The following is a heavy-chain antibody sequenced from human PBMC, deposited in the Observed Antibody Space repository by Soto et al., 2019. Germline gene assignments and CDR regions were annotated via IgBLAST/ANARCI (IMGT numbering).Heavy chain of an antibody. CDR2: ISYDGSNK. J-gene: IGHJ6*02. CDR1: GFTFSSYA. Sequence: HPGGSLRLSCAASGFTFSSYAMHWVRQAPGKGLEWVAVISYDGSNKYYADSVKGRFTISRDNSKNTLYLQMNSLRAEDTAVYYCAIYPSGYDPYYYYGMDVWGQGTTVTVSS. CDR3: AIYPSGYDPYYYYGMDV. V-gene: IGHV3-30-3*01. D-gene: IGHD5-12*01.